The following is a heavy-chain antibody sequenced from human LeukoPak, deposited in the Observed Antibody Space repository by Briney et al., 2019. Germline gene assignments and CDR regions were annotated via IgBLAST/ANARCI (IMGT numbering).Heavy chain of an antibody. CDR1: GYTFTSYY. CDR2: INPSGGST. J-gene: IGHJ4*02. V-gene: IGHV1-46*01. Sequence: GASVKVSCKTSGYTFTSYYIHWVRQAPGQGLEWMAIINPSGGSTSYAQKFQGRVTMTRDASTSTVYMELSSLRSEDTAVYYCARAGGWSGHFDYWGQGTLVTVSS. D-gene: IGHD6-19*01. CDR3: ARAGGWSGHFDY.